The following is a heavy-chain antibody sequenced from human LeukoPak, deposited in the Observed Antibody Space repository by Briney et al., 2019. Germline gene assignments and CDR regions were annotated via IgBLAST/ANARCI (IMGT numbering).Heavy chain of an antibody. J-gene: IGHJ4*02. D-gene: IGHD6-19*01. V-gene: IGHV4-59*01. CDR1: GGSISSYY. CDR3: ARDTVAAPPGDPSHYFDY. CDR2: IYYSGST. Sequence: PSETLSLTCTVSGGSISSYYWSWIRQPPGKGLEWIGYIYYSGSTNYNPSLKSRVTISVDTSKNQFSLKLSSVTAADTAVYYCARDTVAAPPGDPSHYFDYWGQGTLVTVSS.